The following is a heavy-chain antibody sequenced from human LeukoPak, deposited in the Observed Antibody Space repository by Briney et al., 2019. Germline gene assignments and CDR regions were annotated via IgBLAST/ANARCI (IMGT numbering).Heavy chain of an antibody. CDR1: GYTFTTYT. CDR3: ARDGYRRSYWYYGMDV. V-gene: IGHV1-3*01. Sequence: GASVKLSCKASGYTFTTYTIHWVRQAPGQGLEWMAWINVGNGNTKYSQKFQGRVSITRDTSASTAYMELSTLRSEDTALYYCARDGYRRSYWYYGMDVWGLGTTVIVSS. J-gene: IGHJ6*02. CDR2: INVGNGNT. D-gene: IGHD5-18*01.